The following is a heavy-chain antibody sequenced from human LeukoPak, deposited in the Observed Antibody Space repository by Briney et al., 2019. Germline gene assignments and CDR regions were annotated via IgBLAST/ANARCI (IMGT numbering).Heavy chain of an antibody. Sequence: GGSLRLSCAASGFTFSSYAMSWVRQAPGKGLEWVSAISGSGGSTYYADSVKGRFTISRDNSKNTLYLQVNSLRAEDTAVYYCAKDNVDLWGPFDYWGQGTLVTVSS. V-gene: IGHV3-23*01. J-gene: IGHJ4*02. CDR1: GFTFSSYA. D-gene: IGHD1-26*01. CDR3: AKDNVDLWGPFDY. CDR2: ISGSGGST.